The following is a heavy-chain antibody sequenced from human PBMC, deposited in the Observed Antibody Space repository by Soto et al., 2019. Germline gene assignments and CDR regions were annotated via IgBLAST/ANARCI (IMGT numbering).Heavy chain of an antibody. V-gene: IGHV4-39*01. D-gene: IGHD3-10*01. CDR3: ARHPIWFGEPGSEWFDP. Sequence: QLQLQESGPGLVKPSETLSLTCTVSGGSISSSTYYWGWIRQPPGKGLEWIGSIYNDGRTYNNPSLKSRVTISVXXSXNXXSLNLHSVTAADTSIYYCARHPIWFGEPGSEWFDPWGQGTLVTVSS. CDR1: GGSISSSTYY. CDR2: IYNDGRT. J-gene: IGHJ5*02.